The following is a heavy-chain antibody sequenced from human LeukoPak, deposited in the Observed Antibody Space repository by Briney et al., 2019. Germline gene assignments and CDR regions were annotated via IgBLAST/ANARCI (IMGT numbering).Heavy chain of an antibody. J-gene: IGHJ5*02. CDR1: GGSISSSSYY. V-gene: IGHV4-39*02. Sequence: SETLSLTCTVSGGSISSSSYYWGWIRQPPGKGLEWIGSIYYSGSTYYNPSLKSRVTISVDTSKNQFSLKLSSVTAADTAVYYCARDYISSSAEGWFDPWGQGTLVTVSS. CDR3: ARDYISSSAEGWFDP. D-gene: IGHD6-6*01. CDR2: IYYSGST.